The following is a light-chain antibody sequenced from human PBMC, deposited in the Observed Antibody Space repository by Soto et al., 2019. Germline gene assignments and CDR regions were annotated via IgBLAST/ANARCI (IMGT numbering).Light chain of an antibody. J-gene: IGKJ5*01. Sequence: IVMTQSPATLSVSPGERATLSCRASQSVSRNLAWYQQKPGQAPRLLLYGASTRATGIPARFSGSGSGTDFTLTISSLQSEDSAVYYCQQYNNWPPPFGQGTRLEIK. CDR1: QSVSRN. V-gene: IGKV3-15*01. CDR3: QQYNNWPPP. CDR2: GAS.